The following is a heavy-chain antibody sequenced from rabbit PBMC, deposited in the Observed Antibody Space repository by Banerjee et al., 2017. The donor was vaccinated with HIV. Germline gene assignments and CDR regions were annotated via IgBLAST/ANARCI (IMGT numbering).Heavy chain of an antibody. J-gene: IGHJ4*01. Sequence: QSLEESGGDLVKPGASLTLTCTASGFDLSSYYYMCWVRQAPGKGLELIACILASSGYTWYASWVNGRFTISRSTSLNTVDLKMTSLTAADTATYFCARDGDTSGYTFVLWGPGTLVTVS. V-gene: IGHV1S43*01. CDR3: ARDGDTSGYTFVL. CDR1: GFDLSSYYY. D-gene: IGHD1-1*01. CDR2: ILASSGYT.